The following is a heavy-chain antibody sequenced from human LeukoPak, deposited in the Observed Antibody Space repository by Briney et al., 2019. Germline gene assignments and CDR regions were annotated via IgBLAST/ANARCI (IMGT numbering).Heavy chain of an antibody. V-gene: IGHV4-30-2*01. CDR2: IYHSGST. D-gene: IGHD6-13*01. J-gene: IGHJ5*02. CDR1: GGSISSGGYS. CDR3: ARGGESYSSSWSNWFDP. Sequence: SETLSLTCAVSGGSISSGGYSWSWIRQPPGKGLEWIGYIYHSGSTYYNPSLKSRVTISVDRSKNQFSLKLSSVTAADTAVYYCARGGESYSSSWSNWFDPWGQGTLVTVSS.